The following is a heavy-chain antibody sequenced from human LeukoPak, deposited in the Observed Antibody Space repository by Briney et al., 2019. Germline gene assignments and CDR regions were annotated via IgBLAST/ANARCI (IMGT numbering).Heavy chain of an antibody. V-gene: IGHV4-39*07. J-gene: IGHJ5*02. CDR1: GGSISSSSYY. D-gene: IGHD3-9*01. CDR2: INHSGST. Sequence: SETLSLTCTVSGGSISSSSYYWGWIRQPPGKGPEWIGEINHSGSTNYNSPLKSRVSMSVDTSKNQFSLKLSSVTAADTAVYYCARRRYLDWLSPFDPWSQGTLGTVSS. CDR3: ARRRYLDWLSPFDP.